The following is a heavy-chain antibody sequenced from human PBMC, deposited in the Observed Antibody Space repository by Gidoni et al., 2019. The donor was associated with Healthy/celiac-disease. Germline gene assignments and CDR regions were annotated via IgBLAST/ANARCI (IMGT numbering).Heavy chain of an antibody. CDR1: GFPFSRYS. J-gene: IGHJ4*02. CDR3: ARDYGGYLEGFGIDY. Sequence: EVQLVESGGGLVKPGGSLRLSCAASGFPFSRYSMNWVRQAPGKGLEWVSSISSSSSYIYYADSVKGRFTISRDNAKNSLYLQMNSLRAEDTAVYYCARDYGGYLEGFGIDYWGQGTLVNVSS. CDR2: ISSSSSYI. V-gene: IGHV3-21*01. D-gene: IGHD4-17*01.